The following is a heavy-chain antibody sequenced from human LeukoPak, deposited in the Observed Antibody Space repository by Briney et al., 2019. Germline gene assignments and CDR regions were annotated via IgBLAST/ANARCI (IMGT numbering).Heavy chain of an antibody. CDR2: LYSAGST. Sequence: GGSLRLSCAASGFTVSSNSMSWVRQAPGKGLEWVSVLYSAGSTYYADSVRGRFTISRDNSKNTLYLQMNSLRAEDTAVYYCARDNWVGAFDIWGQGTMVTVSS. V-gene: IGHV3-53*01. J-gene: IGHJ3*02. CDR3: ARDNWVGAFDI. CDR1: GFTVSSNS. D-gene: IGHD2-15*01.